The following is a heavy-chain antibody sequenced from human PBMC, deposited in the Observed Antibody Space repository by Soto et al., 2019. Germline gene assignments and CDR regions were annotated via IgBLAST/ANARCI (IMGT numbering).Heavy chain of an antibody. CDR1: GVSISTYY. CDR2: IYYSGST. J-gene: IGHJ4*02. D-gene: IGHD1-26*01. V-gene: IGHV4-59*01. CDR3: ARQWEYFFDD. Sequence: ASETLSLTCTVSGVSISTYYWSWIRQPPGKGLEWVGYIYYSGSTNYNPSLKSRVTISVDTSKNQFSLKLSSVTAADTAVYYCARQWEYFFDDCGQGTLVTVAS.